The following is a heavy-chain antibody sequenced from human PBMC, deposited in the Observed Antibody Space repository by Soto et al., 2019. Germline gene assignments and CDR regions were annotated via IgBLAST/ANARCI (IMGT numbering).Heavy chain of an antibody. Sequence: EVQLVESGGGLVQPGGSLRLSCTASGFTFSDSWMTWVRQAPGKGLEWVARIKPDESATQYADSVKGRFSISRDNAKNSMYVQKDSLPGDDTAVYYCGRGGINYASWGQGPIGTVSS. J-gene: IGHJ5*02. CDR1: GFTFSDSW. D-gene: IGHD4-4*01. V-gene: IGHV3-7*01. CDR3: GRGGINYAS. CDR2: IKPDESAT.